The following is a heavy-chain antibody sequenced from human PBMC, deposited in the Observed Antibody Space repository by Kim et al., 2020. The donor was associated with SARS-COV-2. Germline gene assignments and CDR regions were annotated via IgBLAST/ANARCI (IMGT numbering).Heavy chain of an antibody. J-gene: IGHJ6*02. V-gene: IGHV4-34*01. CDR3: ARVLGVILTGYPRGGMDV. Sequence: SETLSLTCAVYGGSFSGYYWSWIRQPPGKGLEWIGEINHSGSTNYNPSLKSRVNISVDTTKNQFSLKLSSVTAADTAVYYCARVLGVILTGYPRGGMDVWGQGTTVTVSS. D-gene: IGHD3-9*01. CDR2: INHSGST. CDR1: GGSFSGYY.